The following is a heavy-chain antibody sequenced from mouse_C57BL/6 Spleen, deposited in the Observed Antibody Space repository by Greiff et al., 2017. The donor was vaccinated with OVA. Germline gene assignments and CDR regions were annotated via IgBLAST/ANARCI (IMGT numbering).Heavy chain of an antibody. CDR1: GYAFSSSW. CDR2: IYPGDGDT. CDR3: ASYYGSSHPGFAY. J-gene: IGHJ3*01. Sequence: QVQLKESGPELVKPGASVKISCKASGYAFSSSWMNWVKQRPGKGLEWIGRIYPGDGDTNYNGKFKGKATLTADKSSSTAYMQLSSLTSEDSAVYFCASYYGSSHPGFAYWGQGTLVTVSA. D-gene: IGHD1-1*01. V-gene: IGHV1-82*01.